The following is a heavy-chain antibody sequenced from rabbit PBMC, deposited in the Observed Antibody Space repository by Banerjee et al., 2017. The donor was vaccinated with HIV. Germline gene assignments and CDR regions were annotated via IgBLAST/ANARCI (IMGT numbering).Heavy chain of an antibody. CDR3: ARGDAGYAGYGYAPL. CDR2: RYTGGDMS. Sequence: QSLEESGGDLVKPGASLTLTCTASGFDFSSLYYMCWVRQAPGKGLEWIACRYTGGDMSYYASWAKGRFTISKTSSTTVTLQMTSLTAADTATYFCARGDAGYAGYGYAPLWGPGTLVTVS. D-gene: IGHD6-1*01. J-gene: IGHJ6*01. V-gene: IGHV1S40*01. CDR1: GFDFSSLYY.